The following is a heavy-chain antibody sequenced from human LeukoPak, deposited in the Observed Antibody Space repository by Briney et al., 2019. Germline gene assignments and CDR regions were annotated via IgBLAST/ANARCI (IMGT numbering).Heavy chain of an antibody. J-gene: IGHJ3*02. CDR1: GYSFTSYW. D-gene: IGHD2-2*02. CDR2: IYPGDSDT. CDR3: ATSPDIVVVPAAIGGGEADAFDI. Sequence: GESLKISCKGSGYSFTSYWIGWVRQMPGKGLEWMGIIYPGDSDTRYSPSFQGQVTISADKSISTAYLQWSSLKASDTAMYYCATSPDIVVVPAAIGGGEADAFDIWGQGTMVTVSS. V-gene: IGHV5-51*01.